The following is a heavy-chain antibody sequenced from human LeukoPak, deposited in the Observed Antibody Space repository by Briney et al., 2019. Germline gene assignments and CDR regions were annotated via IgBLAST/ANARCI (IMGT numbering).Heavy chain of an antibody. D-gene: IGHD4-17*01. CDR2: IWCDGSNK. CDR3: ARDGPTVTHDY. V-gene: IGHV3-33*01. Sequence: PGGSLRLSCAASGFTFSSYGMHWVRQAPGKGLEWVAVIWCDGSNKYYADSVKGRFTISRDNSKNTLYLQMNSLRAEDTAVYYCARDGPTVTHDYWGQGTLVTVSS. CDR1: GFTFSSYG. J-gene: IGHJ4*02.